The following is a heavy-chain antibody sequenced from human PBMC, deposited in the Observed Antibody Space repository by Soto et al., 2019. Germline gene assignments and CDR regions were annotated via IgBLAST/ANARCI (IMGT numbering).Heavy chain of an antibody. CDR2: IDPSGGST. CDR1: GFTFTTYY. V-gene: IGHV1-46*01. Sequence: QMRLVQSGAEVKKPGASVSISCKTSGFTFTTYYIHWVRQAPGQGLEWMGMIDPSGGSTTYAQKFLGRITMTSDMSTSTVYMELSSLRSEDTAVYYCARVPYDTTGYYAFWGQGTLVTVSS. D-gene: IGHD3-22*01. J-gene: IGHJ4*02. CDR3: ARVPYDTTGYYAF.